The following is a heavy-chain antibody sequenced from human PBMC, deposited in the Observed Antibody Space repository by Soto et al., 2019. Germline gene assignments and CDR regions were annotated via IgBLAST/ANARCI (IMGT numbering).Heavy chain of an antibody. CDR1: GYTFTGYY. J-gene: IGHJ6*02. D-gene: IGHD3-10*01. V-gene: IGHV1-2*04. CDR2: INPNSGGT. Sequence: ASVKVSCKASGYTFTGYYMHWVRQAPGQGLEWMGWINPNSGGTNYAQKFQGWVAMTRDTSISTAYMELSRLRSDDTAVYYCARSMVRGVILAGYYYGMDVWGQGTRSPSP. CDR3: ARSMVRGVILAGYYYGMDV.